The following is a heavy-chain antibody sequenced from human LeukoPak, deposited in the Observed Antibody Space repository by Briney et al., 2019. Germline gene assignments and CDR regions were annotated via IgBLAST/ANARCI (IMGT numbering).Heavy chain of an antibody. Sequence: ASVKVSCKASGYTFTSYDINWVRQATGQGLEWMGWMNPNSGNTGYAQKFQGRVTITRNTSISTAYMELSSLRSEDTAVYYCARKPQYCSGGSCYSGNFDYWGQGTLVTVSS. CDR2: MNPNSGNT. CDR3: ARKPQYCSGGSCYSGNFDY. J-gene: IGHJ4*02. D-gene: IGHD2-15*01. CDR1: GYTFTSYD. V-gene: IGHV1-8*03.